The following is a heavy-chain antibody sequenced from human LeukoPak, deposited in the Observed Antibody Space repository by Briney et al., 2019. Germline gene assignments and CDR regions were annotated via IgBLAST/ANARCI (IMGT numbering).Heavy chain of an antibody. CDR2: INPNSGGT. V-gene: IGHV1-2*02. CDR1: GYSFTGYY. Sequence: ASVKVSCKASGYSFTGYYTHWVRQAPGQGLEWMGWINPNSGGTNYAQKFQGRVTMTRDTSISTAYMELSRLRSDDTAVYYCARAHSYYYFDYWGQGTLVTVSS. J-gene: IGHJ4*02. D-gene: IGHD1-26*01. CDR3: ARAHSYYYFDY.